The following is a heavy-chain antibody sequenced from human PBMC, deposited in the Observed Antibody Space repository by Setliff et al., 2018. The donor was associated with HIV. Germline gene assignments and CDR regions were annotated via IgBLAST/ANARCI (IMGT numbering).Heavy chain of an antibody. CDR2: IKQDGSEI. Sequence: GGSLRLSCAASRFSFRSYWMNWVRQAPGKGLAWVASIKQDGSEIYYVDSVKGRFTISRDNARGALFLQMNNLRADDTALYYCTRGSSGWKYYYYYYMDLWGSGTTVTVSS. CDR3: TRGSSGWKYYYYYYMDL. CDR1: RFSFRSYW. V-gene: IGHV3-7*03. D-gene: IGHD6-19*01. J-gene: IGHJ6*03.